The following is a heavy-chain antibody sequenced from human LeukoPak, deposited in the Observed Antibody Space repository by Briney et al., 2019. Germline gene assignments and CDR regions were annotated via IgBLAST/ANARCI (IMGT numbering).Heavy chain of an antibody. CDR2: INHSGST. D-gene: IGHD3-10*01. J-gene: IGHJ6*02. CDR1: GGSFSGYY. CDR3: ARSITMVRGRYYGKDV. V-gene: IGHV4-34*01. Sequence: SETLSLTCAVYGGSFSGYYWSWIRQPPGKGLEWIGEINHSGSTNYNPSLKSRVTISVDTSKNQFSLKLSSVTAADTAVYYCARSITMVRGRYYGKDVWGQGTTVTVSS.